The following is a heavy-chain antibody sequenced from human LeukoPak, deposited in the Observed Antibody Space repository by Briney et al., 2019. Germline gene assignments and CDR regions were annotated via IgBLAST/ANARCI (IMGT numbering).Heavy chain of an antibody. J-gene: IGHJ4*02. CDR1: GASISSYY. CDR3: ARHYPPDYTFDC. V-gene: IGHV4-59*08. Sequence: SETLSLTCTVSGASISSYYWSWIRQPPGKGLEWIGYIDYNGSPNYNPSLKSRVTISVDTSKNQFSLKLSSVTAADTAVYFCARHYPPDYTFDCWGRGTLVTVPS. CDR2: IDYNGSP. D-gene: IGHD4-11*01.